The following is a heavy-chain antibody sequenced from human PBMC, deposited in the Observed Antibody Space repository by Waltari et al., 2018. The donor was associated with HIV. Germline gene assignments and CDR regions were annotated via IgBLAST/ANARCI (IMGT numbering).Heavy chain of an antibody. V-gene: IGHV4-30-2*01. J-gene: IGHJ4*02. D-gene: IGHD3-22*01. CDR3: ARGDYYDSSGHFDY. CDR2: IYHSGSA. Sequence: QLQLQESGSGLVKPSQTLSLTCAVSGGSISSGDYSWSWIRQPPGKGLEWIGYIYHSGSAYYNPSLKSRVTISVDRSKNQFSLKLSSVTAADTAVYYCARGDYYDSSGHFDYWGQGTLVTVSS. CDR1: GGSISSGDYS.